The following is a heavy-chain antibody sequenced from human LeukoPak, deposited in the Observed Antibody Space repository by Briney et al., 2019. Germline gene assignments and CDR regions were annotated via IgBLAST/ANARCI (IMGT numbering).Heavy chain of an antibody. CDR3: ARAIVAMLDY. J-gene: IGHJ4*02. V-gene: IGHV3-48*04. D-gene: IGHD3-22*01. CDR2: MNSGSSSI. Sequence: GGSLRLSCAATGFTLSSYSMNWIRQTSGKGLEWVAYMNSGSSSIHYADSVKGRFTISRDNARNLLYLQMDSLRAEDTAMYYCARAIVAMLDYWGQGTLVTVSS. CDR1: GFTLSSYS.